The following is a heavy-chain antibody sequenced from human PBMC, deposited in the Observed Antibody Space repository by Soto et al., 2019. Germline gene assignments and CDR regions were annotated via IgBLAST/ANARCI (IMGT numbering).Heavy chain of an antibody. CDR3: ARDLSGYDSYYYYGMDV. V-gene: IGHV3-48*02. CDR2: ISSSSSTI. CDR1: GFTFSSYS. Sequence: GGSLRLSCAASGFTFSSYSMNWVRQAPGKGLEWVSYISSSSSTIYYADSVKGRFTISRDNAKNSLYLQMNSLRDEDTAVYYCARDLSGYDSYYYYGMDVWGQGTTVTVSS. J-gene: IGHJ6*02. D-gene: IGHD5-12*01.